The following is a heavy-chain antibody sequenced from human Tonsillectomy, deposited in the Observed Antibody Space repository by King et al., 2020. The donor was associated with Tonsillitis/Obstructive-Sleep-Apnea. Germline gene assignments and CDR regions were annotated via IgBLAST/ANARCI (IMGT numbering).Heavy chain of an antibody. D-gene: IGHD2-8*01. CDR3: ARGRGYCPSGVCAYYYYGMDV. V-gene: IGHV4-34*01. CDR2: INHSGST. J-gene: IGHJ6*02. CDR1: GGSFSGYY. Sequence: VQLQQWGAGLLKPSETLSLTCAVYGGSFSGYYWSWIRQPPGKGLEWIGEINHSGSTNYNPSLKSRVAISVDTSKNQFSLRLSSVTDADTAVYYCARGRGYCPSGVCAYYYYGMDVWGQGTTVTVSS.